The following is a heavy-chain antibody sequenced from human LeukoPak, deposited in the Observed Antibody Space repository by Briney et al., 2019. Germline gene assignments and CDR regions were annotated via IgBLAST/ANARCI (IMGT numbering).Heavy chain of an antibody. V-gene: IGHV3-7*04. CDR3: ARGQVTAVTGLASFDI. J-gene: IGHJ3*02. CDR1: GFTFTNYW. Sequence: GGSLRLSCAASGFTFTNYWMNWVRQAQGKGLEWVANINQHGSEKYYVDSVKGRFTISRDNAKNSLYLQMSSLGAQDTAVYYCARGQVTAVTGLASFDIWGQGTMVTVSS. CDR2: INQHGSEK. D-gene: IGHD4-17*01.